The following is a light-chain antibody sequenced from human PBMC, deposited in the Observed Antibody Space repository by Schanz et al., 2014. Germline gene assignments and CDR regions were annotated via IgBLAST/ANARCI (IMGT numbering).Light chain of an antibody. Sequence: QSALTQPPSVSGSPGQSVTISCTGSSSDVGRYNRVSWFQQPPGTAPKLMIFQVNSRPSGVPDRFSGSKSGNTASLTISGLQPEDKADYYCSSYTTSSTDVFGTGTKLTVL. CDR1: SSDVGRYNR. V-gene: IGLV2-18*02. CDR3: SSYTTSSTDV. CDR2: QVN. J-gene: IGLJ1*01.